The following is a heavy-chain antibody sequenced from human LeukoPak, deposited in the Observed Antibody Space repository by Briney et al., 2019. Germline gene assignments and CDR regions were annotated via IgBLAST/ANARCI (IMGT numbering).Heavy chain of an antibody. CDR2: IYHTGSS. CDR1: GGSISSYY. Sequence: PSETLSLTCTVSGGSISSYYWTWIRQPPGKGLEWIGYIYHTGSSNYNPSLESRVTISVDTSKNQFSLKLNSATAADTAVYYCARGDPYHFDSWGQGTLVTVSS. J-gene: IGHJ4*02. CDR3: ARGDPYHFDS. V-gene: IGHV4-59*01.